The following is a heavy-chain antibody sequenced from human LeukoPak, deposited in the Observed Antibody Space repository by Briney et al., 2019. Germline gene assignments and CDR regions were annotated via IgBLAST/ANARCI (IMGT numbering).Heavy chain of an antibody. CDR1: GFTFSSYG. CDR2: IRYDGSNK. V-gene: IGHV3-30*02. J-gene: IGHJ6*03. Sequence: GGSLRLSCAASGFTFSSYGMHWVRQAPGKGLEWVAFIRYDGSNKYYADSVKGRFTISRDNSKNTLYLQMNSLRAEDTAVYYCAKDFSPYDYYYMDVWGKGTTVTVS. CDR3: AKDFSPYDYYYMDV. D-gene: IGHD2/OR15-2a*01.